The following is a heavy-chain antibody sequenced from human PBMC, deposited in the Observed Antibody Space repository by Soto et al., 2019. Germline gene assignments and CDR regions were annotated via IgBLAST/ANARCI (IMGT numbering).Heavy chain of an antibody. J-gene: IGHJ6*02. V-gene: IGHV1-3*01. CDR2: INAGNGNT. CDR1: GYTFTSYA. Sequence: QVQLVQSGAEVKKPGASVKVSCKASGYTFTSYAMHWVRQAPGQRLEWMGWINAGNGNTKYSQKFQGRVTITRDTSASTAYMELSSLRSEDTAVYYCARDPGYCSSTSCRIGARYYYYGMDVWGQGTTVTVSS. D-gene: IGHD2-2*03. CDR3: ARDPGYCSSTSCRIGARYYYYGMDV.